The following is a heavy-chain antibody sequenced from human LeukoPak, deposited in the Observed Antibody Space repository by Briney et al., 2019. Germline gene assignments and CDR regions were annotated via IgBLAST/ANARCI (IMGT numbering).Heavy chain of an antibody. D-gene: IGHD3-10*01. CDR3: ARVSEHAGFGELLTYYFDY. CDR1: GGTFSSYA. J-gene: IGHJ4*02. Sequence: SVKVSCKASGGTFSSYAISWVRQAPGQGLEWMGGIIPIFGTANYAQKFQGRVTITADESTSTAYMELSSLRSEDTAVYYCARVSEHAGFGELLTYYFDYWGQGTLVTVSS. V-gene: IGHV1-69*13. CDR2: IIPIFGTA.